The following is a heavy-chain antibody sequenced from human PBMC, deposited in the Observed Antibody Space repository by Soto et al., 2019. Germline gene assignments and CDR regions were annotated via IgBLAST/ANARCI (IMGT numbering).Heavy chain of an antibody. Sequence: GSLRLSCAASGFTFSSYEMNWVRQAPGKGLEWVSYISSSGSTIYYADSVKGRFTISRDNAKNSLYLQMNSLRAEDTAVYYCARDLRYYDFWSGYYTNFDYWGQGTLVTVSS. V-gene: IGHV3-48*03. D-gene: IGHD3-3*01. CDR1: GFTFSSYE. CDR2: ISSSGSTI. CDR3: ARDLRYYDFWSGYYTNFDY. J-gene: IGHJ4*02.